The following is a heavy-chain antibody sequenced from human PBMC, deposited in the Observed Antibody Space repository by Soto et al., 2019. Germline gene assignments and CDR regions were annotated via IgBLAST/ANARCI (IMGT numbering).Heavy chain of an antibody. V-gene: IGHV4-34*01. D-gene: IGHD2-15*01. CDR1: GGSFSGYY. Sequence: QVQLQQWGAGLLKPSETLSLTCAVYGGSFSGYYWSWIRQPPGKGLEWIGEINHSGSTNYNPSLKRRVTISVDTSKNQFSLKLSSVTAAHTAVYYCARDKRYIVVVVAATYWFDPWGKGTLVTVSS. CDR3: ARDKRYIVVVVAATYWFDP. CDR2: INHSGST. J-gene: IGHJ5*02.